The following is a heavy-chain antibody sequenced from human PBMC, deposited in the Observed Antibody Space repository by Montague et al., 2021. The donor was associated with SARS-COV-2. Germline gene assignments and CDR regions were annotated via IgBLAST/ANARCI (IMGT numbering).Heavy chain of an antibody. D-gene: IGHD2-2*01. Sequence: SETLSLTCTVHRGSFSGYYWTWIRQPPGKGLEWIGEINHSGGVNYNPSLKSRVTISVDTSKNHFSLRLRSVTAADTAIYYCVRGYCSSTTCYQSLHYWGQGTLVAVSS. J-gene: IGHJ4*02. V-gene: IGHV4-34*01. CDR1: RGSFSGYY. CDR2: INHSGGV. CDR3: VRGYCSSTTCYQSLHY.